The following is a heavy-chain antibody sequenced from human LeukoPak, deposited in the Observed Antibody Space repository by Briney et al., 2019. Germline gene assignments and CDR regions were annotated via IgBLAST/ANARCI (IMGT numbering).Heavy chain of an antibody. CDR3: ATVSSRSSWYHYYGMDV. D-gene: IGHD6-13*01. CDR2: FEPEDGET. Sequence: ASVKVSCKVSGYTLTELSMHWVRQAPGKGLEWMGGFEPEDGETIYAQKFQGRVTMTEDTSTDTAYMELSSLRSEDTAVYYCATVSSRSSWYHYYGMDVWGQGTTVTVSS. CDR1: GYTLTELS. J-gene: IGHJ6*02. V-gene: IGHV1-24*01.